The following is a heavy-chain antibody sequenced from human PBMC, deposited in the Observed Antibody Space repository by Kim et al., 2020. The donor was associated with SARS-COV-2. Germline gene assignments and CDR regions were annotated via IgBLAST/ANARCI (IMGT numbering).Heavy chain of an antibody. V-gene: IGHV3-23*01. CDR2: IRDSGGSR. CDR3: AKVTSGSSGWFEYFQY. D-gene: IGHD6-19*01. Sequence: GSLRLSCAASGFSFNNYAMSWVRQAPGKGLEWVSGIRDSGGSREYADSVKGRFSISRDNSKNTLYLQMDSLRAEDTAVYYCAKVTSGSSGWFEYFQYWGQGTLVTVSS. J-gene: IGHJ1*01. CDR1: GFSFNNYA.